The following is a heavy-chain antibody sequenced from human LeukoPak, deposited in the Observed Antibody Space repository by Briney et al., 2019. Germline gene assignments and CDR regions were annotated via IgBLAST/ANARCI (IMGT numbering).Heavy chain of an antibody. CDR2: IADSDDSS. V-gene: IGHV3-23*01. D-gene: IGHD3-22*01. CDR1: GFTFSSFA. J-gene: IGHJ6*02. Sequence: PGASLILSCAASGFTFSSFAMSWLHQAPGKGLEWVSVIADSDDSSIYADSVKGRFTISRDNSKNTVCLQMNSLRAEDTAVYYCAKGSAYYNYYYYSMDVWGQGTTVTVSS. CDR3: AKGSAYYNYYYYSMDV.